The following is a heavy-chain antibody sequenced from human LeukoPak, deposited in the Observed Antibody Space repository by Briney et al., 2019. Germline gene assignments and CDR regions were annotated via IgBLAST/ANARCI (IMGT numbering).Heavy chain of an antibody. V-gene: IGHV3-48*03. CDR1: GFTFSSYE. CDR2: ISSSGSTI. D-gene: IGHD3-10*01. CDR3: AREVVRGVIDY. Sequence: GGSLRLSCAASGFTFSSYEMNWVRQAPGKGLEWVSYISSSGSTIYYADSVKGRFTISRDNAKNSLYLQMNSLRAEDTAVYYCAREVVRGVIDYWGQGTQVTVSS. J-gene: IGHJ4*02.